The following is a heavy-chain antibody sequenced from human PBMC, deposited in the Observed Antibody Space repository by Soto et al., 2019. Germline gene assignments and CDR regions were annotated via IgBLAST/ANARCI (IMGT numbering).Heavy chain of an antibody. J-gene: IGHJ4*02. CDR1: GGSISSGGYY. CDR2: ISYSGST. Sequence: QVQLQESGPGLVKPSQTLSLTCTVSGGSISSGGYYWNWIRQHPGKGLEWIGSISYSGSTYKNPSLRSRVTISVDTSKNQFSLKLSSVTAADTAVYYCAREDKSYGYDYWSQGTLVTVSS. V-gene: IGHV4-31*03. D-gene: IGHD5-18*01. CDR3: AREDKSYGYDY.